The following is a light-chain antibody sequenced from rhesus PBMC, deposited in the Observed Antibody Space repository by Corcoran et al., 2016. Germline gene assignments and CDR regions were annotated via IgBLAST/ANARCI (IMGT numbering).Light chain of an antibody. CDR2: EFS. CDR3: GQTLRTPFT. CDR1: HSLLQSNGYTY. Sequence: DIVMTQTPLSLSVTPGEPASISCRSSHSLLQSNGYTYLNWYLQKLGQFPQLLVYEFSTRASGVPDRFRGNGSGTDFTLKISRVEAEDVGVYCCGQTLRTPFTCGPGTKLDIK. V-gene: IGKV2-78*01. J-gene: IGKJ3*01.